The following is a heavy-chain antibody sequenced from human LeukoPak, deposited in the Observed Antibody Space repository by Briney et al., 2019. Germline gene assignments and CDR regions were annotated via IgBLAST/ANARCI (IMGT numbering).Heavy chain of an antibody. CDR1: GYTFTGYY. D-gene: IGHD2-15*01. Sequence: GASVKVSCKASGYTFTGYYMHWVRQAPGQGLEWMGWINPNSGGTNYAQKFQGRVTMTRDTSISTAYMELSRLRSDDTAVYYCARAVSVAPSGVVVAVAAIWDYWGQGTLVTVSS. J-gene: IGHJ4*02. CDR3: ARAVSVAPSGVVVAVAAIWDY. CDR2: INPNSGGT. V-gene: IGHV1-2*02.